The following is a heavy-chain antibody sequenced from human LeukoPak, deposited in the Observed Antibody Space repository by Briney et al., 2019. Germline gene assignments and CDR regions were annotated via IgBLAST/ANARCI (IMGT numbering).Heavy chain of an antibody. CDR3: ARSMGRGYSYGYVAFDI. V-gene: IGHV4-59*01. D-gene: IGHD5-18*01. CDR1: GGSISSYY. J-gene: IGHJ3*02. Sequence: SSETLSLTCTVSGGSISSYYWSWIRQPPGKGLEWIGYIYYSGSTNYNPSLKSRVTISVDTSKNQFSLKLSSVTAADTAVYYCARSMGRGYSYGYVAFDIWGQGTMVTVSS. CDR2: IYYSGST.